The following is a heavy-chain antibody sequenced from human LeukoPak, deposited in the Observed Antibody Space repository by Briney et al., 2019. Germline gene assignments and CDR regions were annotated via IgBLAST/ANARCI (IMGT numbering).Heavy chain of an antibody. Sequence: SETLSLTCTVSGGSISGYYWSWLRQPPGKGLEWIGYIYYSGSTNYNPSLKSRVTISVDTSKNQFSLKLSSVTAADTAVYYCARLYSGSFPLYWGQGTLVTVSS. CDR3: ARLYSGSFPLY. D-gene: IGHD6-6*01. J-gene: IGHJ4*02. CDR1: GGSISGYY. CDR2: IYYSGST. V-gene: IGHV4-59*08.